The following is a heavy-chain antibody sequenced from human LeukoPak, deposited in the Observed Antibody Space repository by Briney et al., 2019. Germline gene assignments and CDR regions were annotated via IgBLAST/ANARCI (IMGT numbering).Heavy chain of an antibody. CDR2: IYYSGST. CDR3: ARQELSYGYLDY. Sequence: SETLSLTCTVSGGSISSYYWSWIRQPPGKGLEWIGYIYYSGSTNYNPSLKSRVTISVDTSKNQFSLKLSSVTAADTAVYYCARQELSYGYLDYWGQGTLVTVSS. CDR1: GGSISSYY. J-gene: IGHJ4*02. D-gene: IGHD3-22*01. V-gene: IGHV4-59*08.